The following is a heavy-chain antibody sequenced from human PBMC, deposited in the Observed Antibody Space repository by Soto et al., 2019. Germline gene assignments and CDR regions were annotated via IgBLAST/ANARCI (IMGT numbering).Heavy chain of an antibody. CDR3: AISRPDYSEYYCYYMEV. V-gene: IGHV1-69*02. D-gene: IGHD4-4*01. CDR2: IIPILGIA. CDR1: GGTFSSYT. Sequence: SSVKVSCKASGGTFSSYTISWVRQAPGQGLEWMGRIIPILGIANYAQKFQGRVTITADKSTSTAYIELSRLRSEDTAVYYCAISRPDYSEYYCYYMEVWGKGNTVTVAS. J-gene: IGHJ6*03.